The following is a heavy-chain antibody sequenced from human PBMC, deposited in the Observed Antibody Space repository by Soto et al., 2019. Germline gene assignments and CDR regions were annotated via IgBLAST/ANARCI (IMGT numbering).Heavy chain of an antibody. V-gene: IGHV1-18*01. D-gene: IGHD3-16*01. CDR1: GYTFTNFG. J-gene: IGHJ4*02. CDR3: AREGAPIDY. CDR2: ISAYNGNT. Sequence: QVQLVQSGAEVKKPGASVKVSCKASGYTFTNFGIRWVRQAPGQGLEWMGWISAYNGNTNYAQKFQGRVTMTTDTSKSTAYMEVRSLRFDDTAVYYCAREGAPIDYWGQGTLVTVSS.